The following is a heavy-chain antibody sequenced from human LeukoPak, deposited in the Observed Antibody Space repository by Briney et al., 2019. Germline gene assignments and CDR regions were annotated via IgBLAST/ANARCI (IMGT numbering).Heavy chain of an antibody. CDR1: GFTFSSYW. CDR3: ARASALATPPFAY. Sequence: PGGSLRLSCAASGFTFSSYWMHWVRQAPGKGLAWVSRINIDGNTSNYADSVKGRFTISRDNAKNAVYLQMNSLRVEDTAVYYCARASALATPPFAYWGQGTLVTVSS. J-gene: IGHJ4*02. D-gene: IGHD5-12*01. CDR2: INIDGNTS. V-gene: IGHV3-74*01.